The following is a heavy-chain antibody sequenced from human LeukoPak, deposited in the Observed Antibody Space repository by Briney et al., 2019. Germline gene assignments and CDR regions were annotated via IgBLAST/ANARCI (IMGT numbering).Heavy chain of an antibody. CDR1: GFTVSSNY. CDR3: ARVGKQDAFDI. CDR2: INSGGST. Sequence: GGSLRLSCAASGFTVSSNYMSWVRQAPGKGLEWVSVINSGGSTYYADSVKGRFTISRDNSKNTLYLQMNSLRAEDTAVYYCARVGKQDAFDIWGQGTMVTVSS. V-gene: IGHV3-53*01. J-gene: IGHJ3*02.